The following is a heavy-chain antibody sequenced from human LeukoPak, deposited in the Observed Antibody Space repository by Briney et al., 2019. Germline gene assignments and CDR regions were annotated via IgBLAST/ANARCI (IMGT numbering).Heavy chain of an antibody. V-gene: IGHV4-34*01. CDR3: ARRWVGARHVDY. CDR2: INHSGST. CDR1: GGSFSGFY. J-gene: IGHJ4*02. D-gene: IGHD1-26*01. Sequence: SETLSLTCAVYGGSFSGFYWSWIRQPPGKGLEWIGEINHSGSTNYNPSLKSRVTISVDTSKNQFSLKLSSVTAADTAVYYRARRWVGARHVDYWGQGTLVTVSS.